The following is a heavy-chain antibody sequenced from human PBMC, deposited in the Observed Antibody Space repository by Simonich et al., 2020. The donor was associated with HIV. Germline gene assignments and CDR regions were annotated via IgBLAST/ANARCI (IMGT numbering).Heavy chain of an antibody. V-gene: IGHV4-34*01. J-gene: IGHJ4*02. CDR3: ARRSGYDLDY. Sequence: RWIRQPPGKGLEWIGEINHRGHTNYNPSLKSRVTISVDTSKTQFSLTLSSVTAADTAVFYCARRSGYDLDYWGQGTLVTVAS. CDR2: INHRGHT. D-gene: IGHD5-12*01.